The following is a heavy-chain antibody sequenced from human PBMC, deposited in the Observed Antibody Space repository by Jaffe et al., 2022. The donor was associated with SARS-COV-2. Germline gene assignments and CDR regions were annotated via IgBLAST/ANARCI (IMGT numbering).Heavy chain of an antibody. D-gene: IGHD1-26*01. V-gene: IGHV4-59*01. Sequence: QVQLQESGPGLVKPSETLSLTCTVSGGSISSYYWSWIRQPPGKGLEWIGYIYYSGSTNYNPSLKSRVTISVDTSKNQFSLKLSSVTAADTAVYYCAGWELPNFFDYWGQGTLVTVSS. CDR2: IYYSGST. CDR1: GGSISSYY. CDR3: AGWELPNFFDY. J-gene: IGHJ4*02.